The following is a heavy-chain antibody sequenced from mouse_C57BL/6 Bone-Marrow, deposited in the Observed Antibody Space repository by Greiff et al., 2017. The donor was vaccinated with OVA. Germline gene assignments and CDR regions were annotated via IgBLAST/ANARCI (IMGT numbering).Heavy chain of an antibody. V-gene: IGHV1-64*01. J-gene: IGHJ4*01. CDR3: ARWVYAMDY. CDR2: IHPNSGST. Sequence: QVQLKQPGAELVKPGASVKLSCKASGYTFTSYWMHWVKQRPGQGLEWIGMIHPNSGSTNYNEKFKSKATLTVDKSASTAYMQLSSLTSEDSADYYCARWVYAMDYWGQGTSVTVSS. CDR1: GYTFTSYW.